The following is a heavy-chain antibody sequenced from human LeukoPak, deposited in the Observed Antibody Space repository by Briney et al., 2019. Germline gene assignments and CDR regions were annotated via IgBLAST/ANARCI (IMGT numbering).Heavy chain of an antibody. V-gene: IGHV3-30*18. CDR3: AKDSEGYRYGLYYGMDV. J-gene: IGHJ6*04. Sequence: PGRSLRLSCAASGFTFSSYGMHWVRQAPGKGLEWVAVISYDGSNKYCADSVKGRFTISRDNSKDTLYLQMNSLRAEDTAVYYCAKDSEGYRYGLYYGMDVWGKGTTVTVSS. CDR2: ISYDGSNK. D-gene: IGHD5-18*01. CDR1: GFTFSSYG.